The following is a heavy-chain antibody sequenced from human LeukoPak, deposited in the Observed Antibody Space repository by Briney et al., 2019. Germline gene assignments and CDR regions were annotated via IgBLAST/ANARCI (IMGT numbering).Heavy chain of an antibody. CDR2: IYHSGST. J-gene: IGHJ1*01. CDR3: ARTPFISPHLGRGYSGYVSTGAYFQH. Sequence: SETLSLTCTVSGYSISSGYYWGWIRQPPGKGLEWIGSIYHSGSTYYNPSLKSRVTISVDTSKNQFSLKLSSVTAADTAVYYCARTPFISPHLGRGYSGYVSTGAYFQHWGQGTLVTVSS. V-gene: IGHV4-38-2*02. CDR1: GYSISSGYY. D-gene: IGHD5-12*01.